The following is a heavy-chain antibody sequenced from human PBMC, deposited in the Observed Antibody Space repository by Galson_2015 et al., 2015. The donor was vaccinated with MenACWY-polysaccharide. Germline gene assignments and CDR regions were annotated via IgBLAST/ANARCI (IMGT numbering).Heavy chain of an antibody. Sequence: SLRLSCAASGFPFSGSWMTWIRQTPGKGLEWVATIKQSGTEKYYVDSVEGRFTVSRDNAEDSLYLQMNSLRADDTAVYFCARGHLGLGLWGQGTTVTVSS. CDR2: IKQSGTEK. J-gene: IGHJ6*02. V-gene: IGHV3-7*01. CDR3: ARGHLGLGL. D-gene: IGHD7-27*01. CDR1: GFPFSGSW.